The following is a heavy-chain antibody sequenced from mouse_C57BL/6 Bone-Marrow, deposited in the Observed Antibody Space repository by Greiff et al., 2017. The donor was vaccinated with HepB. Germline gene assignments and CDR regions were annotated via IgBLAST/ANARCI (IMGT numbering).Heavy chain of an antibody. J-gene: IGHJ2*01. V-gene: IGHV5-17*01. D-gene: IGHD2-1*01. CDR3: ANLLGFDY. CDR2: ISSGSSTN. CDR1: GFTFSDYG. Sequence: EVMLVESGGGLVKPGGSLKLSCAASGFTFSDYGMHWVRQAPEKGLEWVAYISSGSSTNYYADTVKGRFTISRDNAKNTLFLQMTSLRSEDTAMYYCANLLGFDYWGQGTTLTVSS.